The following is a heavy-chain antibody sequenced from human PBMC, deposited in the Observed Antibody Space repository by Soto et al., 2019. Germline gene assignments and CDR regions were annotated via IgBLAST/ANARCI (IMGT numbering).Heavy chain of an antibody. V-gene: IGHV1-69*04. J-gene: IGHJ3*02. CDR1: GGTFSSYT. Sequence: SVKVSCKASGGTFSSYTISWVRQAPGQGLEWVGRIIPILGIANCAQKFQGRVTITADKSTSTAYMELSSRRSEDTAVYYCARDRYYYDSSGYGASDIWGQGTMVTVSS. CDR2: IIPILGIA. CDR3: ARDRYYYDSSGYGASDI. D-gene: IGHD3-22*01.